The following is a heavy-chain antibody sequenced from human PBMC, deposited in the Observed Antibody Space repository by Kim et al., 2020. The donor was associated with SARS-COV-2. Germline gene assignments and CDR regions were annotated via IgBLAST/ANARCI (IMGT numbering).Heavy chain of an antibody. CDR2: MNPNSGIT. CDR3: ARFIAVAGTDEYDAFDI. V-gene: IGHV1-8*01. Sequence: ASVKVSCKASGYTFTSYDINWVRQATGQGLEWMGWMNPNSGITGYAQKFQGRVTMTRNTSISTAYMELSSLRSEDTAVYYCARFIAVAGTDEYDAFDIWGQGTMVTVSS. D-gene: IGHD6-19*01. CDR1: GYTFTSYD. J-gene: IGHJ3*02.